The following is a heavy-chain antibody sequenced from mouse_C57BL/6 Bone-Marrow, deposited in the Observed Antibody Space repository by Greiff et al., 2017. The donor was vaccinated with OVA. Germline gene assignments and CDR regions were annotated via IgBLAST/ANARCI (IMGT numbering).Heavy chain of an antibody. D-gene: IGHD2-13*01. CDR1: GYTFTSYW. CDR2: IDPSDSYT. CDR3: ARELTLYAMDY. Sequence: QVQLQQPGAELVMPGASVKLSCKASGYTFTSYWMPWVKQRPGQGLEWIGEIDPSDSYTNYNQKFKGKSTLTVDKSSSTAYMQLSSLTSEDSAVYYCARELTLYAMDYWGQGTSVTVSS. V-gene: IGHV1-69*01. J-gene: IGHJ4*01.